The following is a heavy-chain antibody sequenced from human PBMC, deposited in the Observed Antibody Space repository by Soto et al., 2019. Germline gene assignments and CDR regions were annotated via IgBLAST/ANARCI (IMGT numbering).Heavy chain of an antibody. CDR2: IYYSGSTYYN. V-gene: IGHV4-31*03. J-gene: IGHJ4*02. CDR3: ARTPLL. CDR1: GGSISNGGYY. Sequence: QVQLQESGPGLVKPSQTLSLTCTVSGGSISNGGYYWSWIRQHPGKGLEWIGYIYYSGSTYYNYYNPSLKSRVTISVDTSKNQFSLKLSSVTAADTAVYYCARTPLLWGQGTLVTVSS. D-gene: IGHD1-26*01.